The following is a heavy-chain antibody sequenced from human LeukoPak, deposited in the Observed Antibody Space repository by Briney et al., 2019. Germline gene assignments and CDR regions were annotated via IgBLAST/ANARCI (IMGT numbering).Heavy chain of an antibody. CDR3: VRAPPYNILTGYRLFDY. CDR2: INPNSDGT. V-gene: IGHV1-2*02. D-gene: IGHD3-9*01. Sequence: ASVKVSCKASGYTFTGYYMHWVRQAPGQGLEWMGWINPNSDGTKYAQKFQGRVTMTRDTSISTAYMEVIRLTSDDTAVYYCVRAPPYNILTGYRLFDYWGQGTLVTVSS. J-gene: IGHJ4*02. CDR1: GYTFTGYY.